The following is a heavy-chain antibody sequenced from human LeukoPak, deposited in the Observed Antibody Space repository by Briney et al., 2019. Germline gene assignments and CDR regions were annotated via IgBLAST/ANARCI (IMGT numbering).Heavy chain of an antibody. CDR1: GYSFTSYW. CDR2: IYPGDSDT. J-gene: IGHJ6*02. D-gene: IGHD1-1*01. V-gene: IGHV5-51*01. Sequence: GESLKISCKGSGYSFTSYWIGWGRQMPGKGLEWMGIIYPGDSDTRYSPSFQGQVTISADKSISTAYLQWSSLKASDTAMYYCARHRNAGALPLDYYYYCGMDVWGQGTTVTVSS. CDR3: ARHRNAGALPLDYYYYCGMDV.